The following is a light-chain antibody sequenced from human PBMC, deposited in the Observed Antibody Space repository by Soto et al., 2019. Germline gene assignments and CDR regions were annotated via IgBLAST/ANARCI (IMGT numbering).Light chain of an antibody. CDR2: WAS. Sequence: VMTQSPDSLAVSLGERATINCKSSQSVLYRSNNKTYLAWYQQKPGQPPRLLIYWASTRESGVPDRFSGSGSGTDITLTISSLQAEDVAFYFCQQYYSSPWTFGQGTKVEVK. V-gene: IGKV4-1*01. CDR3: QQYYSSPWT. CDR1: QSVLYRSNNKTY. J-gene: IGKJ1*01.